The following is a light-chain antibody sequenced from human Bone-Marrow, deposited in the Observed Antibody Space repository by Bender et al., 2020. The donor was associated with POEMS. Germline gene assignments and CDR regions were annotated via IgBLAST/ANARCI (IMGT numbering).Light chain of an antibody. CDR1: SGHSTYA. J-gene: IGLJ2*01. V-gene: IGLV4-69*01. CDR3: QSWDTDSVV. Sequence: QLVVTQSPSASASLGASVRLTCTLSSGHSTYAIVWHQHQPQTRPRYLMKVNSDGNSTKGDGIPDRFSGSSSGAERYLTISGLQSEDEADYHCQSWDTDSVVFGGGTKVTVL. CDR2: VNSDGNS.